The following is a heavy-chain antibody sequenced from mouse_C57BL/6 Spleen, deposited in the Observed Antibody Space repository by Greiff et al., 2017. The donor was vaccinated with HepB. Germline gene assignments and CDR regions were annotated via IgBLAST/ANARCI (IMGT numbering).Heavy chain of an antibody. Sequence: EVQRVESGGGLVQPGGSLSLSCAASGFTFTDYYMSWVRQPPGKALEWLGFIRNKANGYTTEYSASVKGRFTISRDNSQSILYLQMNALRAEDSATYYCARYSYGNFDYWGQGTTLTVSS. V-gene: IGHV7-3*01. CDR1: GFTFTDYY. CDR3: ARYSYGNFDY. J-gene: IGHJ2*01. CDR2: IRNKANGYTT. D-gene: IGHD1-1*02.